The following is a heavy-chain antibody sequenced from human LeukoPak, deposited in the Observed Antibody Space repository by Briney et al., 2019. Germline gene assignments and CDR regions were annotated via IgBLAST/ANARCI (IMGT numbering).Heavy chain of an antibody. J-gene: IGHJ6*03. D-gene: IGHD3-3*01. CDR1: GFTFSSYS. CDR2: ISSSSSTI. CDR3: ASSAGYYDFWSGYYYYYYMDV. Sequence: GGSLRLSCAASGFTFSSYSVNWVRQAPGKGLEWVSYISSSSSTIYYADSVKGRFTISRDNAKNSLYLQMNSLRAEDTAVYYCASSAGYYDFWSGYYYYYYMDVWGKGTTVTVSS. V-gene: IGHV3-48*01.